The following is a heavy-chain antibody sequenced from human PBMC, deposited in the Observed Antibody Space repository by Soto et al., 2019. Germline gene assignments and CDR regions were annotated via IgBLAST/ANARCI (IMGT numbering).Heavy chain of an antibody. CDR3: ARESGGATATLDYYYFYMDV. D-gene: IGHD5-12*01. CDR1: GDSFNDYY. CDR2: INPNSGVT. J-gene: IGHJ6*03. V-gene: IGHV1-2*04. Sequence: QVQLVQSGAEVRKPGASVTVSCRSSGDSFNDYYIHWVRQAPEQGLEWMGCINPNSGVTKYAQKFQGWVSMTRDTSIRTVYMQLSRLRSDDTAVYYCARESGGATATLDYYYFYMDVWGTGTTVNVSS.